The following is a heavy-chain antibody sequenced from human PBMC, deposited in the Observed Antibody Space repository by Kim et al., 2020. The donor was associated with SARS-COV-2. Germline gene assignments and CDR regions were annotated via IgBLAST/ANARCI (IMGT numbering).Heavy chain of an antibody. CDR1: GFTFSSYA. D-gene: IGHD2-15*01. V-gene: IGHV3-30*04. J-gene: IGHJ6*02. CDR3: ARGASGYCSGGSCSPIALTTGYGMDV. CDR2: ISYDGSNK. Sequence: GGSLRLSCAASGFTFSSYAMHWVRQAPGKGLEWVAVISYDGSNKYYADSVKGRFTISRDNSKNTLYLQMNSLRAEDTAVYYCARGASGYCSGGSCSPIALTTGYGMDVWGQGTTVTVSS.